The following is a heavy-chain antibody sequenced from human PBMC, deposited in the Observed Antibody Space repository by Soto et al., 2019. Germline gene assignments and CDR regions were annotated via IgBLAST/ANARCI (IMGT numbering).Heavy chain of an antibody. J-gene: IGHJ4*02. V-gene: IGHV4-31*03. CDR2: IHSGGST. D-gene: IGHD3-22*01. CDR3: AREDRNYYDSSGYYQ. Sequence: SETLSLTCTVSGGSISSGSYYWSWIRQHPGKGLEWIGYIHSGGSTNYKSSLKSRVTISKDTSKNQFSPNLGSVTAADTAVYYCAREDRNYYDSSGYYQWGQGTLVTVSS. CDR1: GGSISSGSYY.